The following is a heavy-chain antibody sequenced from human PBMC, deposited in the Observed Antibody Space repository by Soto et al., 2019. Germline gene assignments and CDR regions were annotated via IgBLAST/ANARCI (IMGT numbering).Heavy chain of an antibody. Sequence: PGESLKISCKGSGYSFAVYWITWVRQKPGKGLEWMGRIDPSDSQTYYSPSFRGHVTISVTKSITTVFLQRGSLRASDTAMYYCARQIYDSDTGPNFQYYFDSWGQGTPVTVSS. CDR1: GYSFAVYW. CDR2: IDPSDSQT. D-gene: IGHD3-22*01. J-gene: IGHJ4*02. CDR3: ARQIYDSDTGPNFQYYFDS. V-gene: IGHV5-10-1*01.